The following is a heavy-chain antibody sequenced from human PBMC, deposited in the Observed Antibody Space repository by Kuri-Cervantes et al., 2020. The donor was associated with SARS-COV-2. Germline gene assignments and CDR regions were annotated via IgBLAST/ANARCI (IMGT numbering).Heavy chain of an antibody. CDR2: ISAYNGNT. Sequence: ASVKVSCKASGYTFTSHGISWVRQAPGQGLEWMGWISAYNGNTNYAQKLQGRVTMTTDTSTSTAYMELRSLRSDDTAVYYCARDRGKAAYYYDSSGYFYWGQGTLVTVSS. V-gene: IGHV1-18*01. J-gene: IGHJ4*02. D-gene: IGHD3-22*01. CDR3: ARDRGKAAYYYDSSGYFY. CDR1: GYTFTSHG.